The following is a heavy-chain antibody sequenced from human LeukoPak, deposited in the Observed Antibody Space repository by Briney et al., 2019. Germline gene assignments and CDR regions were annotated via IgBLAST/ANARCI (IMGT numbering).Heavy chain of an antibody. CDR3: AKDISNYDFWSGFYT. V-gene: IGHV3-43*02. D-gene: IGHD3-3*01. CDR2: ISGDGGST. J-gene: IGHJ5*02. Sequence: GGSLRLSCAASGFTFDDYAMHWVRQAPGKGLEWVSLISGDGGSTYYADSVKGRFTISRDNSKNSLYLQMNSLRTEDTALYYCAKDISNYDFWSGFYTWGRGTLVTVSS. CDR1: GFTFDDYA.